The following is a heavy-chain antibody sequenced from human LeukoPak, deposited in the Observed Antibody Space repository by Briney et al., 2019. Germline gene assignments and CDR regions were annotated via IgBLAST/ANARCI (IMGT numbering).Heavy chain of an antibody. J-gene: IGHJ3*02. CDR3: ARGDFRWEMATSVAFDI. Sequence: GRSLRLSCAASGFTFSSYAMHWVRQAPGKGLEWVAVISYSGGNKQYADYVKGRFTISRDNSKNTLYLQMNSLRAEDTAVYYCARGDFRWEMATSVAFDIWGQGTMVTVSS. D-gene: IGHD5-24*01. CDR1: GFTFSSYA. CDR2: ISYSGGNK. V-gene: IGHV3-30*14.